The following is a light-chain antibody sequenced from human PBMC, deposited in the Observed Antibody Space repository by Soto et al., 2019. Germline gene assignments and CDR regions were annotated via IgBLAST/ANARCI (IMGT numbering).Light chain of an antibody. J-gene: IGKJ1*01. Sequence: EIVITQSPATLSVSPGERATLSCRASQSVGSHLAWYQQKPGQAPRLLIYGASTRATGIPARFSGSGSGTEFTLTISSXQSEDFSVYSCQQYNNWPPAFGQGTKVDIK. CDR1: QSVGSH. CDR2: GAS. CDR3: QQYNNWPPA. V-gene: IGKV3-15*01.